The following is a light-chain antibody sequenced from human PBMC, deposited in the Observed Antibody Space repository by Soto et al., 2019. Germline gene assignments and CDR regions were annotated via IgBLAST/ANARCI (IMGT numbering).Light chain of an antibody. CDR2: DTS. J-gene: IGKJ5*01. V-gene: IGKV3-11*01. CDR3: QRRDT. CDR1: QSVGSN. Sequence: EIVLTQSPATLSLSPGERATLSCRASQSVGSNLAWYQQKPGQAPRLLIYDTSNRATGIPARFSGSGSGTDFTLTIRSLEPEDFAVYYCQRRDTFGQGTRLEIK.